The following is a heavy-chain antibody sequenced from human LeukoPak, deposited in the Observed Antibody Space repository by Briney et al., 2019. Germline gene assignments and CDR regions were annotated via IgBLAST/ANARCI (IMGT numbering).Heavy chain of an antibody. J-gene: IGHJ6*03. CDR2: IYHSGST. CDR1: GYSISSGYY. CDR3: ARVHYGGNSGIYYYYYMDV. Sequence: SETLSLTCTVSGYSISSGYYWGWIRQPPGKGLEWIGSIYHSGSTYYNPSLKSRVTISIDTSKNQFSLKLSSVTAADTAVYYCARVHYGGNSGIYYYYYMDVWGKGTTVTVSS. D-gene: IGHD4-23*01. V-gene: IGHV4-38-2*02.